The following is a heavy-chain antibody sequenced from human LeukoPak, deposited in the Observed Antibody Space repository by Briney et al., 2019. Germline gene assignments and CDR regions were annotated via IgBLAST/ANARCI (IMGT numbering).Heavy chain of an antibody. V-gene: IGHV3-23*01. Sequence: GGSLRLSCAASGFTSSSYGMSWVRQAPGKGLEWVSAISGSGGSTYYADSVKGRFTISRDNSKNTLYLQMNSLRAEDTAVYYCAKDPAVYYYGSGSYPLYYFDYWGQGTLVTVSS. CDR1: GFTSSSYG. D-gene: IGHD3-10*01. J-gene: IGHJ4*02. CDR2: ISGSGGST. CDR3: AKDPAVYYYGSGSYPLYYFDY.